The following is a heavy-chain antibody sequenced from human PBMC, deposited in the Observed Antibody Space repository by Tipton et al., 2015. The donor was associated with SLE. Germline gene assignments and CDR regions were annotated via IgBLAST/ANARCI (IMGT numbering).Heavy chain of an antibody. V-gene: IGHV3-66*02. Sequence: SLRLSCAASGFTVSTIYMSWVRQAPGKGLEWVSLIYAGGRTYLADSVKGRFTISRDNSKNTLYLQMNSLRAEDTAVYYCARDLMYCTGGVCYSAYSYGMDVWGQGTTVTVSS. CDR2: IYAGGRT. CDR3: ARDLMYCTGGVCYSAYSYGMDV. D-gene: IGHD2-8*02. CDR1: GFTVSTIY. J-gene: IGHJ6*02.